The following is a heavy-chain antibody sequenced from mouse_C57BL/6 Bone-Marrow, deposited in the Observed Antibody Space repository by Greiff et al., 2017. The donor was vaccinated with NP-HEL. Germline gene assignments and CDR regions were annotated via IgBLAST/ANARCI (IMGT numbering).Heavy chain of an antibody. D-gene: IGHD1-3*01. J-gene: IGHJ1*03. CDR3: AKNPLTRWYCDV. Sequence: QVQLKESGPGLVQPSQSLSITCTVSGFSLTSYGVHWVRQSPGKGLEWLGVIWRGGSTDYNAAFMSRLSITKDNSKSQVFFKMNSRQADDTAIYYCAKNPLTRWYCDVWGTGTTVTVSS. CDR1: GFSLTSYG. CDR2: IWRGGST. V-gene: IGHV2-5*01.